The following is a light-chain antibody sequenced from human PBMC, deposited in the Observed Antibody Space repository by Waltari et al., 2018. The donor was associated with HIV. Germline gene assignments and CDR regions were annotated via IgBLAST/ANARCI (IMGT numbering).Light chain of an antibody. CDR2: KAS. CDR1: QSISNW. CDR3: QQYSSDPLT. V-gene: IGKV1-5*03. Sequence: DIQMTQSLSTLSASVGDKIIITCRASQSISNWLAWFQQKPGKAPKLLIYKASNLESGVPSRFSGSGSGTEFTLTINSLQPDDFATYFCQQYSSDPLTFGRGTRVEGK. J-gene: IGKJ4*01.